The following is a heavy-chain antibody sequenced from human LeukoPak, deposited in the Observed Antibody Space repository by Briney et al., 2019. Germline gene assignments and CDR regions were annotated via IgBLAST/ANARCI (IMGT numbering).Heavy chain of an antibody. Sequence: AGGSLRLSCAASGFTFSSYGMHWVRQAPGKGLEWVAVISYDGSNKYYADSVKGRFTISRDNSKNTLYLQMNSLRAEDTAVYYCATSKDFDYWGQGTLVTVSS. CDR2: ISYDGSNK. J-gene: IGHJ4*02. CDR3: ATSKDFDY. V-gene: IGHV3-30*03. CDR1: GFTFSSYG.